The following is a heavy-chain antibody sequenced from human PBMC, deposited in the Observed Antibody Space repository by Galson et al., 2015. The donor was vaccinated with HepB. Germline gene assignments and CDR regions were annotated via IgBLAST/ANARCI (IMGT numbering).Heavy chain of an antibody. CDR3: ARDGSWGHIQRPLSYYGMDV. CDR2: IYYSGST. CDR1: GGSISSGGYY. V-gene: IGHV4-31*03. Sequence: TLSLTCTVSGGSISSGGYYWSWIRQHPGKGLEWIGYIYYSGSTYYNPSLKSRVTISVDTSKNQFSLKLSSVTAADTAVYYCARDGSWGHIQRPLSYYGMDVWGQGTTVTVSS. D-gene: IGHD3-10*01. J-gene: IGHJ6*02.